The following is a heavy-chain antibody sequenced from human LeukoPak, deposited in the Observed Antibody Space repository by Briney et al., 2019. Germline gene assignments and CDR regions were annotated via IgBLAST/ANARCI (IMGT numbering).Heavy chain of an antibody. J-gene: IGHJ6*03. V-gene: IGHV4-59*01. Sequence: PSETLSLTCTVSGGSISSYYWSWIRQPPGKGLEWIGYIYYSGSTNYNPSLKNRVTISVETSTNQSSRKLSSVTAAAAAVAYCGRVRRSSHDYYYNYMDVWGKGTTVTVSS. D-gene: IGHD1-26*01. CDR1: GGSISSYY. CDR3: GRVRRSSHDYYYNYMDV. CDR2: IYYSGST.